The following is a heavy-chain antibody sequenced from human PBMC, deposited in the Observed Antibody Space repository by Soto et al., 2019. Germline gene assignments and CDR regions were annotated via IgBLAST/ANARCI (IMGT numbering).Heavy chain of an antibody. CDR1: GFTFSSYG. CDR3: AKGWEYYYGSRGYFDY. D-gene: IGHD3-10*01. CDR2: ISYDGSNK. J-gene: IGHJ4*02. V-gene: IGHV3-30*18. Sequence: EGSRILSCAPSGFTFSSYGMQWVRQAPGKGLEWVAVISYDGSNKYYADSVKGRVTMSRDNSKNTLYLQMNSLRAEDTAVYYCAKGWEYYYGSRGYFDYWGQGTLVTVSS.